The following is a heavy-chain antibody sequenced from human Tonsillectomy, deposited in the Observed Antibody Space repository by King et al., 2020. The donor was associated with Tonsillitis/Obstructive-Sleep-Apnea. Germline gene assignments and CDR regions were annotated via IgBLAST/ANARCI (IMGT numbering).Heavy chain of an antibody. D-gene: IGHD1-7*01. V-gene: IGHV3-49*04. J-gene: IGHJ3*02. CDR3: TRDITGTISLITAFDI. CDR2: IRSKAYGGTT. CDR1: GFSFGDYA. Sequence: VQLVESGGGLVQPGRSLRLSCTPSGFSFGDYAMSWVRQATGKGLEWVGSIRSKAYGGTTEYAASVKGRFTILRDDSKSIAYLKMNSLKTEDTAVYYCTRDITGTISLITAFDIWGPGTMVTVSS.